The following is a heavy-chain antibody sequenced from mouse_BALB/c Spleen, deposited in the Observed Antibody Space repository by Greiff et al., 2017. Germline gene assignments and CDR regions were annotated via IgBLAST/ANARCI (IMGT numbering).Heavy chain of an antibody. J-gene: IGHJ2*01. CDR3: TRIATVYFDY. CDR1: GYTFTSYW. Sequence: VQLQQSGTVLARPGASVKMSCKASGYTFTSYWMHWVKLRPGQGLEWIGAIYPGNSDTSYNQKFKGKAKLTAVTSTSTAYMELSSLTNEDSSVYYCTRIATVYFDYWGQGTTLTVSS. CDR2: IYPGNSDT. D-gene: IGHD1-1*01. V-gene: IGHV1-5*01.